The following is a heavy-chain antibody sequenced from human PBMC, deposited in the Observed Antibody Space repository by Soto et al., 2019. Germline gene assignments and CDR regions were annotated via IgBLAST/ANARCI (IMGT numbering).Heavy chain of an antibody. CDR1: GYSFTSYW. Sequence: PVEALNISCKGSGYSFTSYWIGWVRQMPGKGLELMVIIYAGDYDTRYSTSFQGQGTISADKSISTAYLQWSSLKASETAMYYCARHYEYSSASPWFDXWGQVTLFTVSX. J-gene: IGHJ5*02. V-gene: IGHV5-51*01. CDR2: IYAGDYDT. CDR3: ARHYEYSSASPWFDX. D-gene: IGHD6-6*01.